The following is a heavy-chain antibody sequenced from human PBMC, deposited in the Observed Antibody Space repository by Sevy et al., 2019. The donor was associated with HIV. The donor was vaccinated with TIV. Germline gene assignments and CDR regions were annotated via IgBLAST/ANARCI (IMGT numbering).Heavy chain of an antibody. CDR1: GFTFSSYA. CDR2: ISYDGSNK. Sequence: GGSLRLSCAASGFTFSSYAMHWVRQAPGKGLEWVAVISYDGSNKYYADSVKGRFTISRDNSKNTLYLQMNSLRAEDTAVYYCATWGSYSVHYFDYWGQGTLVTVSS. J-gene: IGHJ4*02. CDR3: ATWGSYSVHYFDY. D-gene: IGHD1-26*01. V-gene: IGHV3-30-3*01.